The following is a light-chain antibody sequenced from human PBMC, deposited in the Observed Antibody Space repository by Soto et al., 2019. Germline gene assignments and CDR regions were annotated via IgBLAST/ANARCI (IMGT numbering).Light chain of an antibody. Sequence: DIQLTQSPSFLSASVGDRVTITCRASQGISSYLAWYQQKPGKAPKLLIYAASTLQSGVPSRFSGSGSGTEFTLTISSLQPEDFATYYCQQLNSYPPYTFGQGTRLDIK. CDR2: AAS. CDR1: QGISSY. V-gene: IGKV1-9*01. J-gene: IGKJ2*01. CDR3: QQLNSYPPYT.